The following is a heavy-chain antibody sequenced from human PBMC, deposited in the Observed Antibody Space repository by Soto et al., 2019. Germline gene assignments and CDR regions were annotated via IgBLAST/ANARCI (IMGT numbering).Heavy chain of an antibody. CDR3: ALAARLPRSWFDP. J-gene: IGHJ5*02. CDR2: ESHRGVA. CDR1: GGSFRNYY. Sequence: SDTQSLTSDVYGGSFRNYYWIWVRQPPRKGLEWIGEESHRGVATDNPSLQRRVSVSLDTSNNHASLKMTSVTAAATAIYFCALAARLPRSWFDPWRHGTQVTVYS. D-gene: IGHD5-18*01. V-gene: IGHV4-34*01.